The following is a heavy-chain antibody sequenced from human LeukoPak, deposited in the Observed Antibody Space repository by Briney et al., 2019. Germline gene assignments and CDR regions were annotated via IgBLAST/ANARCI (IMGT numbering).Heavy chain of an antibody. Sequence: SETLSLTCTVSGGSISSGGYYWSWIRQPPGKGLEWIGYIYHSGSTYYNPSLKSRVTISVDRSKNQFSLKLSSVTAADTAVYYCARVVVGALTIWGQGTMVTVSS. V-gene: IGHV4-30-2*01. J-gene: IGHJ3*02. D-gene: IGHD1-26*01. CDR3: ARVVVGALTI. CDR1: GGSISSGGYY. CDR2: IYHSGST.